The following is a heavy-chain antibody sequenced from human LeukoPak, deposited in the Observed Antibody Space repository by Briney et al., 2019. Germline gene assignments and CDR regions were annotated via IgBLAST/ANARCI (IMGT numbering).Heavy chain of an antibody. J-gene: IGHJ4*02. V-gene: IGHV4-59*08. CDR1: GCSISSYY. CDR3: AKRGYCSGGSCYSFDY. CDR2: IYYSGST. Sequence: EPSETLSLTCTASGCSISSYYWSWIRQPPGKGLEWIGYIYYSGSTNYNPSLKSRVTISVDTSKTQFSLKLSSVTDEDTAVYYCAKRGYCSGGSCYSFDYWGQGTLVTVSS. D-gene: IGHD2-15*01.